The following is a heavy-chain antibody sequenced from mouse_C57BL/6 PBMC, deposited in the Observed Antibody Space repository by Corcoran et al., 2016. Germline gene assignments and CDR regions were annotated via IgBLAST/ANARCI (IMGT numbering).Heavy chain of an antibody. CDR2: INTYSGVP. J-gene: IGHJ2*01. V-gene: IGHV9-3*01. CDR1: GYTFTTYG. Sequence: QIQLVQSGPELKKPGETVKISCKASGYTFTTYGMSWVKQAPGKGLKWMGWINTYSGVPTYADDFKGRFAFSLETSASTAYLQINNLKNEDTATYFCAREELYRQYYFDYWGQGTTLTVSS. D-gene: IGHD2-12*01. CDR3: AREELYRQYYFDY.